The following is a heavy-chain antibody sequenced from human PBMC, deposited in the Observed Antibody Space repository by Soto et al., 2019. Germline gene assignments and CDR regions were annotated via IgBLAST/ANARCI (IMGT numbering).Heavy chain of an antibody. J-gene: IGHJ6*02. Sequence: GGSLRLSCSASVFTFSSYEMNWFRQAPGKGLEWVSYISSSGSTIYYADSVKGRFTISRDNAKNSLYLQMNSLRAEDTAVYYCARDKAGYYYYGMDVWGQGTTVTVSS. V-gene: IGHV3-48*03. CDR3: ARDKAGYYYYGMDV. CDR1: VFTFSSYE. CDR2: ISSSGSTI.